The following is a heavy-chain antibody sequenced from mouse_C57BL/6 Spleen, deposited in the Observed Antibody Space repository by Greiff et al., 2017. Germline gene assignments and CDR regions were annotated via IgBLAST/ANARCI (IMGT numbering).Heavy chain of an antibody. CDR3: ARSCYAKDY. CDR1: GFNITNTY. CDR2: LDPATGNT. V-gene: IGHV14-3*01. Sequence: VQLQQSVAELVRPGASVKLSCTASGFNITNTYLHWVKQTPAQGLEWIGRLDPATGNTTSAPQFQGKATLTADPSSNTAYLQLSSLTSEDTAIYYWARSCYAKDYWGQGTSGTVSS. J-gene: IGHJ4*01.